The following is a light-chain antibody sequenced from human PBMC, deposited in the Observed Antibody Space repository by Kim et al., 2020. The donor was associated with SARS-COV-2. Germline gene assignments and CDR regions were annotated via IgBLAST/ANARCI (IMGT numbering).Light chain of an antibody. Sequence: SPGERATLSCRASQTISSRFLAWYQQKPGQAPRLLIHDSFSRATGIPDRFSGSESGTDFILTIDRLEPEDFAVYYCQQFVTSPFTFGPGTKVDIK. CDR2: DSF. CDR3: QQFVTSPFT. V-gene: IGKV3-20*01. J-gene: IGKJ3*01. CDR1: QTISSRF.